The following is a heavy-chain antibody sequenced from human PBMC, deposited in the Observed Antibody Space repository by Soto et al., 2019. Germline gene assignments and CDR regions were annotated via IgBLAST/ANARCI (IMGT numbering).Heavy chain of an antibody. CDR3: ARDFYYDRSGIGFHS. CDR1: GGSLSGYY. J-gene: IGHJ4*02. Sequence: SETLSLTCTVSGGSLSGYYWSWIRQPPGKGLEWIGDFYSSGSPHHNPSLKNRVSISEDRSKNEFSLKLSSVTAADTAIYYCARDFYYDRSGIGFHSWGQRTLVTVS. V-gene: IGHV4-59*01. CDR2: FYSSGSP. D-gene: IGHD3-22*01.